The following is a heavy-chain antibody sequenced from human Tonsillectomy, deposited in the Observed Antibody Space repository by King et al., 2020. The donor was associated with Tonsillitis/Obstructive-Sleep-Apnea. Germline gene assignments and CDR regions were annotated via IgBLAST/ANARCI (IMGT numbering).Heavy chain of an antibody. CDR1: GFTFSSYW. CDR3: ASTRYCSGGSCPTEIAY. Sequence: VQLVESGGGLVQPGGSLRLSCAASGFTFSSYWMSWVRQAPGKGLEWVANIKQDGSEKYYVDSVKGRFTISRDNAKNSLYLQMNSLRAEDTAVYYCASTRYCSGGSCPTEIAYWGQGTLVTVSS. J-gene: IGHJ4*02. D-gene: IGHD2-15*01. V-gene: IGHV3-7*02. CDR2: IKQDGSEK.